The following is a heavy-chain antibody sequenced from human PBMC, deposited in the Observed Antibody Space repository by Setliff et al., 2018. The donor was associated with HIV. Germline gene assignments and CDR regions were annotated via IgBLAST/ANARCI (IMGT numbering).Heavy chain of an antibody. CDR2: LYIRTGTT. V-gene: IGHV4-61*09. CDR3: ARSQETSVAATEI. CDR1: GASISDGTFY. J-gene: IGHJ3*02. Sequence: TLSLTCTVSGASISDGTFYWSWIRQPAGKGLEWIGHLYIRTGTTNYSPSLKGRCTISLATSNNQFSLSLSSGTASDTAAYFCARSQETSVAATEIWGQGTMVTVSS. D-gene: IGHD2-15*01.